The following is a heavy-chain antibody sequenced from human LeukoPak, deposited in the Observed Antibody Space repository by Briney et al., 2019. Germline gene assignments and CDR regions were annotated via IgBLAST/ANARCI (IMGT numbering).Heavy chain of an antibody. CDR1: GGSFSGYY. Sequence: PSETLSLTCAVYGGSFSGYYWSWIRQPPGKGLEWIGEINHSGSTNYNPSLKSRVTISVDTSKNQFSLKPSSVTAADTAVYYCARVTIFGDLWGQGTLVTVSS. D-gene: IGHD3-3*01. V-gene: IGHV4-34*01. J-gene: IGHJ4*02. CDR2: INHSGST. CDR3: ARVTIFGDL.